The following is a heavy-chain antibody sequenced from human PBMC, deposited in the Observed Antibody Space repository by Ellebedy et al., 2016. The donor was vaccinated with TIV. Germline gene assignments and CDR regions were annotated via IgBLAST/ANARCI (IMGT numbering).Heavy chain of an antibody. CDR2: INPNSGGT. Sequence: AASVKVSCKASGYTFTGYYMHWVRQAPGQGLEWMGWINPNSGGTNYAQKFQGRVTMTRDTSISTAYMELSRLRSDDTAVYYCASLDAAVYYGSGDLSGEDYWGQGTLVTVSS. CDR1: GYTFTGYY. CDR3: ASLDAAVYYGSGDLSGEDY. D-gene: IGHD3-10*01. V-gene: IGHV1-2*02. J-gene: IGHJ4*02.